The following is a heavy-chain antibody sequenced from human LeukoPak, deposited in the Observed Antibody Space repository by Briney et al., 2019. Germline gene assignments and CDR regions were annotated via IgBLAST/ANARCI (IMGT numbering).Heavy chain of an antibody. CDR1: GGTFSSYA. CDR2: IIPIFGTA. D-gene: IGHD2-2*01. V-gene: IGHV1-69*13. CDR3: ARDSVRINLFRYCSSTSCHDAFDI. Sequence: ASVKVSCKASGGTFSSYAISWVRQAPGQGLEWMGGIIPIFGTANYAQKFQGRVTITADESTSTAYMELSSLRSEDTAVYYCARDSVRINLFRYCSSTSCHDAFDIWGQGTMVTVSS. J-gene: IGHJ3*02.